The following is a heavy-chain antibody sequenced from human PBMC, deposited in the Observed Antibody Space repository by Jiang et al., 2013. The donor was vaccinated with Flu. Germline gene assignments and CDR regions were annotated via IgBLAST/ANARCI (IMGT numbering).Heavy chain of an antibody. J-gene: IGHJ4*02. CDR2: IRFDGSDK. CDR1: GFMFGYYA. CDR3: ATLRGSSYDTYLMDY. D-gene: IGHD3-9*01. V-gene: IGHV3-30*02. Sequence: VQLVESGGGVVQPGGSLRLSCAASGFMFGYYAMYWVRQAPGKGLEWVASIRFDGSDKYYADSVKGRFTISRDNSENALYVQMNSLRPEDTAIYYCATLRGSSYDTYLMDYWGQGTLVTVSS.